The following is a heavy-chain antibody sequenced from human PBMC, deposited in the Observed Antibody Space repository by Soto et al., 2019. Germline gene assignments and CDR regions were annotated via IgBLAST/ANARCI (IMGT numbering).Heavy chain of an antibody. CDR3: ATGPFYYGSGNTMFDY. CDR1: GYTLTELS. V-gene: IGHV1-24*01. Sequence: ASVKVSCKVSGYTLTELSMHWVRQAPGKGLEWMGGFDPEDGETIYAQKFQGRVTMTEDTSTDTAYMELSSLRSEDTAVYYCATGPFYYGSGNTMFDYWGQGTLVTVS. J-gene: IGHJ4*02. D-gene: IGHD3-10*01. CDR2: FDPEDGET.